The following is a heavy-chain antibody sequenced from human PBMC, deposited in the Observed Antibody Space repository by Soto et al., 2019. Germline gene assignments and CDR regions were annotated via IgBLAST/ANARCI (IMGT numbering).Heavy chain of an antibody. CDR1: GYTFTGYY. Sequence: ASVKVSCKASGYTFTGYYMHWVRQAPGQGLEWMGWINPNSVGTNYAQKFQGRVTMTRDTSISTAYMELSRLRSDDTAVYYCARVRIAAAAKNAFDIWGQGTRVTVSS. J-gene: IGHJ3*02. V-gene: IGHV1-2*02. D-gene: IGHD6-13*01. CDR3: ARVRIAAAAKNAFDI. CDR2: INPNSVGT.